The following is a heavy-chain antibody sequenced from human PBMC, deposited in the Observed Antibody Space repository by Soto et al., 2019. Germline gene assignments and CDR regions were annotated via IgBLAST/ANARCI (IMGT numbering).Heavy chain of an antibody. CDR2: ITWNGGTT. CDR3: AKGLRTPMVLGWFDP. D-gene: IGHD5-18*01. V-gene: IGHV3-43*01. J-gene: IGHJ5*02. Sequence: PRWALRVFCAASGFTVDDFSRHWVRQAPGKGLEWVSLITWNGGTTYYADSVKGRFTISRDNSKNSLYLQMNSLRTEDTAFYYCAKGLRTPMVLGWFDPWGQGTLVTVYS. CDR1: GFTVDDFS.